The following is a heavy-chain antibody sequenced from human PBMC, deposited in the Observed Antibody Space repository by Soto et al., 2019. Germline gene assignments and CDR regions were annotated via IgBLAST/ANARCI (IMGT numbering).Heavy chain of an antibody. D-gene: IGHD6-13*01. J-gene: IGHJ6*02. CDR3: ARDRQQLYSYYYGMDV. CDR1: GFTVSSNY. Sequence: GGSLRLSCAASGFTVSSNYMSWVRQDPGKGLEWVSVIYRGGSTCYADSVQGRFTISRDNSKNALYLQMNSLRAEYTAVYYCARDRQQLYSYYYGMDVWGQGTTVTVSS. CDR2: IYRGGST. V-gene: IGHV3-53*01.